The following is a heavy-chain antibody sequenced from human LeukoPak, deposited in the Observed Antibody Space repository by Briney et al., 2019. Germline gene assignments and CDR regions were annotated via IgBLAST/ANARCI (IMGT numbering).Heavy chain of an antibody. CDR1: GFTIGDYA. Sequence: PGGSLRLSCTASGFTIGDYAISWVRQAPGKGLEWVGFIRSKAYGGTTEYAASVKGRFTISRDDSKSIAYLQMNSLKTEDTAVYYCTRVRIVVVVAATPVWDYWGQGTLVTVSS. D-gene: IGHD2-15*01. J-gene: IGHJ4*02. CDR3: TRVRIVVVVAATPVWDY. CDR2: IRSKAYGGTT. V-gene: IGHV3-49*04.